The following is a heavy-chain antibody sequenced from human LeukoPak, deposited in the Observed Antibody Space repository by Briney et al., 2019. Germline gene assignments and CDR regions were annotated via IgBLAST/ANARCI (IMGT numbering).Heavy chain of an antibody. CDR3: ARDMGYCSGGSCYGGYEVDTG. J-gene: IGHJ4*02. CDR1: GGSISSDY. CDR2: VYASGST. D-gene: IGHD2-15*01. Sequence: SETLSLTCTVSGGSISSDYWSWIRQPAGKGLEWIGRVYASGSTNYNPSLKSRVTMSVDTSKNQFSLKVKSVTAADTAVYYCARDMGYCSGGSCYGGYEVDTGWGQGTLVTVSS. V-gene: IGHV4-4*07.